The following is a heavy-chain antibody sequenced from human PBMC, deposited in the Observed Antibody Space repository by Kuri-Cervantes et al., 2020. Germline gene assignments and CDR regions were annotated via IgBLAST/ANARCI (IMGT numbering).Heavy chain of an antibody. J-gene: IGHJ3*02. CDR1: GFTFSVYG. V-gene: IGHV3-33*01. D-gene: IGHD6-19*01. CDR2: IWSDGSNQ. CDR3: ARGIAVATDAFDI. Sequence: GGSLRLSCAASGFTFSVYGMHWVRQAPGKGLEWVAVIWSDGSNQYYADSVKGRFTISRDNSKNTLFLHMNSLRAGDTAVYYCARGIAVATDAFDIWGQGTMVTVSS.